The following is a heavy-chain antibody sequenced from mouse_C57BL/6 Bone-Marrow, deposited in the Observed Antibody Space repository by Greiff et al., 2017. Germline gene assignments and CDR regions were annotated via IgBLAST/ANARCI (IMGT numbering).Heavy chain of an antibody. Sequence: QVQLQQPGAELVMPGASVKLSCKASGYTFTSYWMHWVKPRPGQGLEWIGEIDPSDSYTNYNQKFKGKSTLTVDKSSSTAYMQLSSLTSEYSAVYYCAREDLLRRDPHWYFDVWGTGTTVTVSS. D-gene: IGHD1-1*01. CDR1: GYTFTSYW. CDR3: AREDLLRRDPHWYFDV. CDR2: IDPSDSYT. V-gene: IGHV1-69*01. J-gene: IGHJ1*03.